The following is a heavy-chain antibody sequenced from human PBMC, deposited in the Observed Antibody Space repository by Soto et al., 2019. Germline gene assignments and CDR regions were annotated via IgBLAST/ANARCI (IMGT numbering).Heavy chain of an antibody. D-gene: IGHD3-3*01. Sequence: GGSLRLSCAASGFTFSSYAMSWVRQAPGKGLEWVSAISGSGGSTYYADSVKGRFTISRDNSKNTLYLQMNSLRAEDTAVYYCAKDPTAGGYYGPSYYYYGMDVWGQGTTVTVSS. CDR1: GFTFSSYA. CDR2: ISGSGGST. J-gene: IGHJ6*02. V-gene: IGHV3-23*01. CDR3: AKDPTAGGYYGPSYYYYGMDV.